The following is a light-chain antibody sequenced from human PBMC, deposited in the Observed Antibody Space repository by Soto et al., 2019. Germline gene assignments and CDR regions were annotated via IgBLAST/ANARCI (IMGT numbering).Light chain of an antibody. CDR1: ESISPW. V-gene: IGKV1-5*03. CDR2: KAS. CDR3: QQYKSYSRT. Sequence: DIQMTQSPSTLSASVGDRVTITCRASESISPWLAWYQQKPGKAPKILIYKASSLEGGVPSRFSGSESGTEFTLTISSLQPDDFATYYGQQYKSYSRTFGQGTKLEIK. J-gene: IGKJ2*01.